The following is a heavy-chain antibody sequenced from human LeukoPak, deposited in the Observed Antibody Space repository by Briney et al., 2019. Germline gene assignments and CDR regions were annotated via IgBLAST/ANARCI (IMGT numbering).Heavy chain of an antibody. CDR3: AKRSVAGTGYYFDC. D-gene: IGHD6-19*01. J-gene: IGHJ4*02. CDR2: ISGSGGST. Sequence: GGSLRLSCAASGFTFTSYAMSWVCQAPGKGLEWVSAISGSGGSTYYADSVKGRFTISRDNSKNTLYLQMNSLRAEDTAVYYCAKRSVAGTGYYFDCWGQGTLVTVSS. V-gene: IGHV3-23*01. CDR1: GFTFTSYA.